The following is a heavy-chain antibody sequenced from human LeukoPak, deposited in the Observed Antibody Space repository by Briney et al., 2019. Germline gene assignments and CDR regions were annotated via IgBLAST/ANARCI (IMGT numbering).Heavy chain of an antibody. D-gene: IGHD6-19*01. J-gene: IGHJ4*02. V-gene: IGHV3-30-3*01. CDR1: GFTFSSYA. CDR3: AREVAVAGYYFDY. Sequence: PGGSLRLSCAASGFTFSSYAMHWVRQALGKGLEWVAVISYDGSNKYYADSVKGRFTISRDNSKNTLYLQMNSLRAEDTAVYYCAREVAVAGYYFDYWGQGTLVTVSS. CDR2: ISYDGSNK.